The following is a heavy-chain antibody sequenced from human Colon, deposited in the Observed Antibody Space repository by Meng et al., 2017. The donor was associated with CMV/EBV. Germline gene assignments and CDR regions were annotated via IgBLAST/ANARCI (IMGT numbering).Heavy chain of an antibody. V-gene: IGHV1-2*02. CDR3: ARDISTGSSSWSNY. D-gene: IGHD6-13*01. CDR2: INPNSGGT. J-gene: IGHJ4*02. CDR1: GYTFTGYY. Sequence: ASVTVSCKASGYTFTGYYMHWVRQAPGQGLEWMGWINPNSGGTNYAQKFQGRVTMTRDTSISTAYMELSRLRSDDTAVYYCARDISTGSSSWSNYWGQGTLVTVSS.